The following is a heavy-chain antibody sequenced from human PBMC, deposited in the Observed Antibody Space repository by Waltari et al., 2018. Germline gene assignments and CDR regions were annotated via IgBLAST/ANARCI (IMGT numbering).Heavy chain of an antibody. J-gene: IGHJ4*02. CDR3: AREIYGGNSRPFDY. V-gene: IGHV4-59*01. D-gene: IGHD4-17*01. Sequence: QVQLQESGPGLVKPSATLSLTCSVSGGSIRRYYWNWFRQPPGKGLEWLGYIYYSGTTNYDPSLKSRVSISVDTSKNQVSLQLRSVTAADTAVYYCAREIYGGNSRPFDYWGQGILVTVSS. CDR1: GGSIRRYY. CDR2: IYYSGTT.